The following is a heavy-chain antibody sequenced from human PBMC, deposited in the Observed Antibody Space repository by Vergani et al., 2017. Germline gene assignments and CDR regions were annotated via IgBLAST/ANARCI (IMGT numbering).Heavy chain of an antibody. V-gene: IGHV4-38-2*02. CDR1: NFFISSNAYY. CDR2: LHHNGAT. J-gene: IGHJ6*03. CDR3: ARSYCGGDCYSPPFYYYYYYMDV. D-gene: IGHD2-21*01. Sequence: QVQLKESGPGLVKPSETLSLTCTVSNFFISSNAYYWGWIRQAPGRGLEWIGSLHHNGATSHNPSLRSRVTMSVDTSKNQFSLSLNSVTAADTAVYYCARSYCGGDCYSPPFYYYYYYMDVWGKGTTVTVSS.